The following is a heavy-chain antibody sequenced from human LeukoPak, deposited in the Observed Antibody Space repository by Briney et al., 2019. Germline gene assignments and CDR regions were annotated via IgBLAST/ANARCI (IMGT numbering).Heavy chain of an antibody. J-gene: IGHJ4*02. D-gene: IGHD3-10*01. CDR3: ARDWQNYYGSPPDY. V-gene: IGHV3-30-3*01. CDR2: ISYDGSNK. Sequence: GGSLRLSCAASGFTFSSYAMHWVRQAPGKGLEWVAVISYDGSNKYYADSVKGRFTISRDNSKNTLYLQMNSLRAEDTAVYYCARDWQNYYGSPPDYWGQGTLVTVSS. CDR1: GFTFSSYA.